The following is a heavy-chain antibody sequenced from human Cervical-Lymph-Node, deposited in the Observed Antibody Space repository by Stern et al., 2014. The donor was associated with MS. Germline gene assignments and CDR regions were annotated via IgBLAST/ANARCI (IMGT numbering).Heavy chain of an antibody. Sequence: EVQLVQSGAEVKKPGESLKISCKLSGYSFTIYYIAWVRQMPGKGLEWMGVIYPYDSDTTYSPSFQGQVTISADKSITTAYLRWSSLRASDTAMYYCARHVQGFDYWGQGTLVTVSS. CDR1: GYSFTIYY. J-gene: IGHJ4*02. CDR3: ARHVQGFDY. V-gene: IGHV5-51*01. CDR2: IYPYDSDT.